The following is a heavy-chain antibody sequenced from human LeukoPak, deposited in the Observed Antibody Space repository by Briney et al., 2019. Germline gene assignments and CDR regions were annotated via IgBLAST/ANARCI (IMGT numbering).Heavy chain of an antibody. Sequence: GGSLRLSCAASGFTFSSYTMSWVRQAPGKGLEWVSGISGSGGSTYYADSVKGRFTISRDNSKNTLYLQMNSLRAEDTAVYYCAKDKWAPTVTTFHNYWGQGTLVTVSS. J-gene: IGHJ4*02. D-gene: IGHD4-17*01. CDR2: ISGSGGST. CDR1: GFTFSSYT. CDR3: AKDKWAPTVTTFHNY. V-gene: IGHV3-23*01.